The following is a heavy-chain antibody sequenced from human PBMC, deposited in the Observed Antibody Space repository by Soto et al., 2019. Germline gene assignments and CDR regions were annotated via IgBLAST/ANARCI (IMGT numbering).Heavy chain of an antibody. CDR2: TYYRSKWYN. CDR3: ARVGSRYCSGGSCYLDFYYYGMDV. V-gene: IGHV6-1*01. J-gene: IGHJ6*04. CDR1: GDSVSSNSAA. D-gene: IGHD2-15*01. Sequence: SQTLSLTCAISGDSVSSNSAAWNWIRQSPSRGLEWLGRTYYRSKWYNDYAVSVKSRITINPDTSKNQFSLQLNSVTPEDTAVYYCARVGSRYCSGGSCYLDFYYYGMDVWG.